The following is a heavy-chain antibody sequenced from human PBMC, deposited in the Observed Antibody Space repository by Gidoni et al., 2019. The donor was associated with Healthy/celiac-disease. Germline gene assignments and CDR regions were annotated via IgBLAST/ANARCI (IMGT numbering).Heavy chain of an antibody. J-gene: IGHJ6*02. CDR1: GFTFSSNY. CDR3: ARDVGATYDILTGYYTHYYYYGMDV. Sequence: ELQLVESGGGLVQQGGSLSLSCAASGFTFSSNYMSWFRQAPGKGLEWVSVIYSGGSTYYADSGKGRFTISRDNSKNTLDLQMNSLRAEDTAVYYCARDVGATYDILTGYYTHYYYYGMDVWGQGTTVTVSS. V-gene: IGHV3-66*02. D-gene: IGHD3-9*01. CDR2: IYSGGST.